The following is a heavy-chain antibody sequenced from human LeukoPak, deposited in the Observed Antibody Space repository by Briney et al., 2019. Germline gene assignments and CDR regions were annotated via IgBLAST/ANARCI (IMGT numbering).Heavy chain of an antibody. CDR2: INHSGGT. J-gene: IGHJ4*02. CDR3: ASERRYSSGRWDYYFDY. Sequence: SETLSLTCAVYGGPFSSYCWGWIRQPPGKGLEWIGEINHSGGTNYNPSLKSRVTISVDTPKNQFSLRLSSVTAADTAVYYCASERRYSSGRWDYYFDYWGQGTLVTVSS. V-gene: IGHV4-34*01. CDR1: GGPFSSYC. D-gene: IGHD6-19*01.